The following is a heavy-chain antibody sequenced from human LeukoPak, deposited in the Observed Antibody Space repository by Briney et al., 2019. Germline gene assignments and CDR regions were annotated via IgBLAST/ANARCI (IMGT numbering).Heavy chain of an antibody. CDR1: GFTFSSYW. Sequence: GGSLRLSCAASGFTFSSYWMNWARQAPGKGLEWVASIDHNGNVNYYVDSVKGRFTISRDNVKNSLYLQMSNLRAEDTAVYFCARGGGLDVWGQGATVTVSS. CDR3: ARGGGLDV. CDR2: IDHNGNVN. V-gene: IGHV3-7*03. D-gene: IGHD5-12*01. J-gene: IGHJ6*02.